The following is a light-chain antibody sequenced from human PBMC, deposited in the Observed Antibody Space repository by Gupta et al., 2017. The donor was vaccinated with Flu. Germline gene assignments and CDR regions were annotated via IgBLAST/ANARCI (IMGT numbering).Light chain of an antibody. V-gene: IGLV1-40*01. CDR1: SSNIVAGYD. J-gene: IGLJ1*01. CDR3: QSYDSSRSGSYV. Sequence: QSMLTQPPSVSGAPGQRVTISCTGSSSNIVAGYDVYCYQQLPRTAPTLLLYVNSNRRSGATARFSGSNSGTSAALAITGLQAEEEADYYCQSYDSSRSGSYVFGTGTKLTVL. CDR2: VNS.